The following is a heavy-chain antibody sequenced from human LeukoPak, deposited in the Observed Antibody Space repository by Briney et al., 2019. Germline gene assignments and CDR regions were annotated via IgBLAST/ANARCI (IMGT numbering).Heavy chain of an antibody. V-gene: IGHV3-23*01. CDR3: AKRGVVIRVILVGFHKEAYYFDS. D-gene: IGHD3-22*01. CDR2: ISDSGGRT. Sequence: QPGGSLRLSCAVSGITLSNYGMSWVRQAPGKGLEWVAGISDSGGRTNYADSVKGRFTISRDNPKNTLHLQMNSLRAEDTAVYFCAKRGVVIRVILVGFHKEAYYFDSWGQGALVTVSS. CDR1: GITLSNYG. J-gene: IGHJ4*02.